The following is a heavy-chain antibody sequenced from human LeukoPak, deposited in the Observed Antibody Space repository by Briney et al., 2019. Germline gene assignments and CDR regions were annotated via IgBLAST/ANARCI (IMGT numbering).Heavy chain of an antibody. J-gene: IGHJ4*02. D-gene: IGHD6-19*01. V-gene: IGHV3-7*01. CDR3: ARAFYSSGWSHFDY. CDR1: GFTFSSYW. Sequence: PGGSLRLSCAASGFTFSSYWMSWVRQAPGKGLEWVANIKQDGSEKYYVDSVKGRFTISRDNAKNSLYLQMNRLRAEDTAVYYCARAFYSSGWSHFDYWGQGTLVTVSS. CDR2: IKQDGSEK.